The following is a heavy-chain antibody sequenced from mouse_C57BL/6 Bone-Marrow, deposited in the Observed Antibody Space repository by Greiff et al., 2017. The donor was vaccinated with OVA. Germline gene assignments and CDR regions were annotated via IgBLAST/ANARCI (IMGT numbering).Heavy chain of an antibody. CDR3: TTGDYDGDWYFDV. CDR2: IDPENGDT. J-gene: IGHJ1*03. Sequence: EVQLQQSGAELVRPGASVKLSCTASGFNIKDDYMHWVKQRPEQGLEWIGWIDPENGDTEYASKFQGKATITADTSSNTAYLQLSSLTSEDTAVYYGTTGDYDGDWYFDVWGTGTTVTVSS. CDR1: GFNIKDDY. D-gene: IGHD2-4*01. V-gene: IGHV14-4*01.